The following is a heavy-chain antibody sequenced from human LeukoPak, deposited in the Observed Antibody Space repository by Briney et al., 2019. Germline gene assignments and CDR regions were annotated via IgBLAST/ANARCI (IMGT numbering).Heavy chain of an antibody. V-gene: IGHV4-61*02. Sequence: SETLSLTCTVSGGSISSGSYYWSWIRQPAGKGLEWIGRIYTSGSTNYNPSLKSRVTISVDTSKNQFSLKLSSVTAADTAVYYCAREAARLFGYWGQGTLVTVSS. CDR1: GGSISSGSYY. CDR2: IYTSGST. D-gene: IGHD6-6*01. CDR3: AREAARLFGY. J-gene: IGHJ4*02.